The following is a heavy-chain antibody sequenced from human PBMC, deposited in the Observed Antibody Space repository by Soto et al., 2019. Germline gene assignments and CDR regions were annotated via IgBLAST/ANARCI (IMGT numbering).Heavy chain of an antibody. CDR3: ARSVFP. V-gene: IGHV4-31*03. J-gene: IGHJ5*02. Sequence: QVQLQESGPGLVKPSQTLSLTCTVSGGSISSGGYYWSWIRQHPGKGLEWSGYIYYSGTTYYTPSPKSRVPISVDTSKTHFSLKLNSVTAADTAVYYCARSVFPWGQGTLVTVSS. CDR1: GGSISSGGYY. CDR2: IYYSGTT.